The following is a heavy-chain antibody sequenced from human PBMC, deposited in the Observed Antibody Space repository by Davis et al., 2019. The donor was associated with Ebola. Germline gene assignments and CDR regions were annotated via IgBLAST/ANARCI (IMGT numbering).Heavy chain of an antibody. CDR3: ARSGVLVVYAPRGVGMDV. V-gene: IGHV1-3*01. CDR1: GYTFTSYA. D-gene: IGHD2-8*02. CDR2: INAGNGNT. Sequence: ASVKVSCKASGYTFTSYAMHWVRQAPGQRLEWMGWINAGNGNTKYSQKFQGRVTITRDTSASTAYMELSSLRSEDTAVYYCARSGVLVVYAPRGVGMDVWGQGTTVTVSS. J-gene: IGHJ6*02.